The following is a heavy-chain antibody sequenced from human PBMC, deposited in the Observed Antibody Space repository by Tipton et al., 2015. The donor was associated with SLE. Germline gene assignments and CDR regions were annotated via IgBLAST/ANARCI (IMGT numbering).Heavy chain of an antibody. D-gene: IGHD3-22*01. Sequence: LRLSCAVYGGSFSGYYWSWIRQPPGKGLEWIGEINHSGSTNYNPSLKSRVTISVDTSKNQFSLKLSSVTAADTAVYYCARAVIAVVDWGQGTLVTVSS. CDR2: INHSGST. V-gene: IGHV4-34*01. J-gene: IGHJ4*02. CDR3: ARAVIAVVD. CDR1: GGSFSGYY.